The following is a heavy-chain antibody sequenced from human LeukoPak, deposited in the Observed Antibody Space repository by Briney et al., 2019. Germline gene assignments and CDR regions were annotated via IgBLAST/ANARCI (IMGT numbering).Heavy chain of an antibody. Sequence: PGGSLRLSCTASGFTFGDYAMSWFRQAPGKGLEWVTFIRSKAYGGTTEYAASVKGRFTVSRDDSKSIAYLQMNTLKTEDTAVYYCTSNHDRSGYTPDYWGQGTLVTVSS. V-gene: IGHV3-49*03. CDR3: TSNHDRSGYTPDY. CDR1: GFTFGDYA. D-gene: IGHD3-22*01. CDR2: IRSKAYGGTT. J-gene: IGHJ4*02.